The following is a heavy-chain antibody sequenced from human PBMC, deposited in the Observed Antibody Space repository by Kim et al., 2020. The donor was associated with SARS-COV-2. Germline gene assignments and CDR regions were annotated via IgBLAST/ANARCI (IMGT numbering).Heavy chain of an antibody. CDR1: GGSFSGYY. Sequence: SETLSLTCAVYGGSFSGYYWSWIRQPPGKGLEWIGEINHSGSTNYNPSLKSRVTISVDTSKNQFSLKLSSGTAADTAVDYCGRGLSAYSKNKNDPAYWG. V-gene: IGHV4-34*01. CDR2: INHSGST. D-gene: IGHD1-26*01. J-gene: IGHJ4*01. CDR3: GRGLSAYSKNKNDPAY.